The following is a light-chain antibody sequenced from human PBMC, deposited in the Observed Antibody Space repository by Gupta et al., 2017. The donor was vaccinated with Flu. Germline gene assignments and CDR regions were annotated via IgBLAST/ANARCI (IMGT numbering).Light chain of an antibody. CDR3: QAWVTGTAV. CDR2: QDH. Sequence: SSEVSQPPSVSVSPGQTASITCSGDELGGKYIAWYQQKAGHSPILVIYQDHKRPSGIPERFSGSTSGTTATLTISGTQALDEAQYYGQAWVTGTAVFGGGTRLTVL. V-gene: IGLV3-1*01. CDR1: ELGGKY. J-gene: IGLJ3*02.